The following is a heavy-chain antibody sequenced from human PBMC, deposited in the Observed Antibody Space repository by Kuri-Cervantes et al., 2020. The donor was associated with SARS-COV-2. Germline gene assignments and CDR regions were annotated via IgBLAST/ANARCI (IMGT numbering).Heavy chain of an antibody. CDR2: ISDSGGST. Sequence: GGSLRLSCAASGFTFSGYAMSWVRQAPGKGLEWVSAISDSGGSTYYADSVKGRFTISRDNSKNTLYLQMNTLRAEDTAVYYCAKDNSENGGGYWYFDLWGRGTLVTVSS. CDR1: GFTFSGYA. CDR3: AKDNSENGGGYWYFDL. J-gene: IGHJ2*01. V-gene: IGHV3-23*01. D-gene: IGHD1-1*01.